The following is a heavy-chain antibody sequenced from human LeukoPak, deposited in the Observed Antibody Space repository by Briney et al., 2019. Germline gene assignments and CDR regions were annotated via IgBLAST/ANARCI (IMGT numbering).Heavy chain of an antibody. J-gene: IGHJ4*02. CDR3: AKIVDNNYPRSVDS. D-gene: IGHD2-21*01. CDR1: GITLSNYG. CDR2: LSGSGGGT. Sequence: GGSLRLSCAVSGITLSNYGMSWVRQAPGKGLEWVAGLSGSGGGTNYADSVKGRFTISRDNSKDTLYLQMNSLRAEDTAIFYCAKIVDNNYPRSVDSWGQGTLVTVSS. V-gene: IGHV3-23*01.